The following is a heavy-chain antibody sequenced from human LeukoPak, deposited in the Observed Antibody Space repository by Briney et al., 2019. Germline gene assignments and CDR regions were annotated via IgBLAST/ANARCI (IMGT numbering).Heavy chain of an antibody. Sequence: SETLSLTCTVSGGSISSYYWSWIRQPAGKGLEWIGRIYTSGSTNYNPSLKSRVTMSVDTSKNQFSLKLGSVTAADTAVYYCARDPLYSSGWYALHNYYYYGMDVWGRGTTVTVSS. D-gene: IGHD6-19*01. CDR2: IYTSGST. CDR3: ARDPLYSSGWYALHNYYYYGMDV. V-gene: IGHV4-4*07. J-gene: IGHJ6*02. CDR1: GGSISSYY.